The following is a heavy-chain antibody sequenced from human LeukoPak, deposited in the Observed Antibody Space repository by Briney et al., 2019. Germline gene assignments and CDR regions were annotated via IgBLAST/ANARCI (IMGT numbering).Heavy chain of an antibody. Sequence: GASVKVSCKASGYTFTSYGISWVRQAPGQGLEWMGRIIPILGIANYAQKFQGRVTITADKSTSTAYMELSSLRSGDTAVYYCAGGSNYGKDYWGQGTLVTVSS. V-gene: IGHV1-69*04. CDR2: IIPILGIA. D-gene: IGHD4-11*01. CDR3: AGGSNYGKDY. J-gene: IGHJ4*02. CDR1: GYTFTSYG.